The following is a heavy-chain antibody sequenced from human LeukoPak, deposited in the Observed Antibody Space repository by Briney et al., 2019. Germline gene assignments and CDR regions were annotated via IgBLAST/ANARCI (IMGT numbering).Heavy chain of an antibody. V-gene: IGHV3-11*01. CDR1: GFTFSDYY. D-gene: IGHD1-26*01. CDR3: AKDLSMGATNYFDY. Sequence: GGSLRLSSAASGFTFSDYYMSWIRQAPGKGLEWVSYISSSGSTIYYADSVKGRFTISRDNAKDSLYLQMNSLRAEDTAVYYCAKDLSMGATNYFDYWGQGTLVTVSS. CDR2: ISSSGSTI. J-gene: IGHJ4*02.